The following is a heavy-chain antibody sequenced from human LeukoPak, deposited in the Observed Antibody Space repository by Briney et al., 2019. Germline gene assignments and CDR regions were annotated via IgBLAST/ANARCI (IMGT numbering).Heavy chain of an antibody. J-gene: IGHJ4*02. Sequence: ASVKVSCKASGYTFTSYYMHWVRQAPGQGLEWMGIINPSGGSTSYAQKFQGRVTMTRDTSTSTVYMELSSLRSEDTAVYYCARDSSPFYYYDSSGPPYYFDYWGQGTLVTVSS. CDR3: ARDSSPFYYYDSSGPPYYFDY. CDR2: INPSGGST. V-gene: IGHV1-46*01. D-gene: IGHD3-22*01. CDR1: GYTFTSYY.